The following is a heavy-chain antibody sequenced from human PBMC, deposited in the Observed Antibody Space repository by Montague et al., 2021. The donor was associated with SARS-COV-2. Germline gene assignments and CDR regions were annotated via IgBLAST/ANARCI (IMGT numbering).Heavy chain of an antibody. J-gene: IGHJ3*02. V-gene: IGHV4-34*01. D-gene: IGHD3-3*01. CDR3: ARGQVTVFGVLIMLPAAGPLDS. CDR2: VDHRGSS. CDR1: GGSFSDYY. Sequence: SETLSLTCAVYGGSFSDYYWTWIRQAPGKGLEWIGEVDHRGSSSYNPSLQSRLTISVDRSKNQFSLRLTSVTVADTAVYYCARGQVTVFGVLIMLPAAGPLDSWGLGTKVTASS.